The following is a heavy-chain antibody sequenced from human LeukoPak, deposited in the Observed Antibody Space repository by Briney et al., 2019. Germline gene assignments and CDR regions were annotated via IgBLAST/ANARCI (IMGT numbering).Heavy chain of an antibody. J-gene: IGHJ5*02. D-gene: IGHD1-14*01. Sequence: GESLKISCKGSGYSFTTYWIAWVRQMPGKGLEWMGIIYPGDSDTRYSPSFQGQVSISVDKSISTAYLQWSSLKASDTAMYYGARTPESSGKNGFDPWGQGTLVTVSS. CDR2: IYPGDSDT. CDR3: ARTPESSGKNGFDP. CDR1: GYSFTTYW. V-gene: IGHV5-51*01.